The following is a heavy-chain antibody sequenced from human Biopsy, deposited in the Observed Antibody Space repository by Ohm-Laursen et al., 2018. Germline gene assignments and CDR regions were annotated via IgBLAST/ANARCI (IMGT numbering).Heavy chain of an antibody. CDR1: GYSISSGYY. V-gene: IGHV4-38-2*01. CDR3: ARGMRSSGWPYFDS. Sequence: SETLSLTCAVSGYSISSGYYWGWIRQPPGKGLEWIGSIYHSGSTYYNPSLKSRVTISVDTSKNQFSLKLSSVTAADTAGYYCARGMRSSGWPYFDSWGQGTLVTVSS. D-gene: IGHD6-19*01. J-gene: IGHJ4*02. CDR2: IYHSGST.